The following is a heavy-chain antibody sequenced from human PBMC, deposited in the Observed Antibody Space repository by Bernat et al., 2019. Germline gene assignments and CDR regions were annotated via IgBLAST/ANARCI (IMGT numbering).Heavy chain of an antibody. CDR3: ERALHNWNYKSPIFDY. Sequence: QVQLVESGGGVVQPGRSLRLSCAASGFTFSSYSMHWVRQAPGKGLEWVAVISYDGSNKYYADSVKGRFTISRDNSKNTLYLQMNSLRAEDTAVYYCERALHNWNYKSPIFDYWGQGTLVTVSS. V-gene: IGHV3-30*01. J-gene: IGHJ4*02. D-gene: IGHD1-7*01. CDR1: GFTFSSYS. CDR2: ISYDGSNK.